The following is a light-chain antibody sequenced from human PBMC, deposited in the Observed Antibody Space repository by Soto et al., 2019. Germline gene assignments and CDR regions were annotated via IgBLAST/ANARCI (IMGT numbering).Light chain of an antibody. J-gene: IGKJ2*01. CDR3: QQYNFYPYT. CDR1: QSIVNW. V-gene: IGKV1-5*01. CDR2: DAS. Sequence: DIQMTQSPSTLSASVGDRVTITCRASQSIVNWLAWYQQKPGKAPQLLIYDASSLESGVSSRFSGSGSATEFTLTISSLQPEDFATYYCQQYNFYPYTFGQGTKVDSK.